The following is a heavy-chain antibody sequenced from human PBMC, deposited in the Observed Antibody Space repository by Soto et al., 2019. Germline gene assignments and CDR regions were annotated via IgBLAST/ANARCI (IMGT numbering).Heavy chain of an antibody. D-gene: IGHD3-16*01. CDR3: AREGAGTSPLGY. V-gene: IGHV1-18*01. CDR2: ISAYNGYT. J-gene: IGHJ4*02. CDR1: GYTFTNYG. Sequence: QVQLVQSGPEVKKPGASVKVSCKASGYTFTNYGFNWVRQAPGQGLEWMGWISAYNGYTKYSQIFQARVIMTTDTSTSTAYMELRSLTSDYTAVYDCAREGAGTSPLGYGGQGTLVTVSS.